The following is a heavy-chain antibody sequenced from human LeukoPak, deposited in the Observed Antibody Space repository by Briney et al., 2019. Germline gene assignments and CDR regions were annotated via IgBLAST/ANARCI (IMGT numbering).Heavy chain of an antibody. Sequence: SVTVSCKASGGTFSSYAISWVRQAPGQGLEWMGRIIPILGIANYAQKFQGRVTITADKSTSTAYMELSSLRSEDTAVYYCASRLHDYGDSYWFDPWGQGTLVTVSS. CDR1: GGTFSSYA. V-gene: IGHV1-69*04. CDR2: IIPILGIA. J-gene: IGHJ5*02. CDR3: ASRLHDYGDSYWFDP. D-gene: IGHD4-17*01.